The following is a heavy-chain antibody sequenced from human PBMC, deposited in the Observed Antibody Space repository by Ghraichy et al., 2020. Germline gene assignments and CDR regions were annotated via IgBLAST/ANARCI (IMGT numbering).Heavy chain of an antibody. Sequence: SETLSLTCAVYGGSFSGYYWSWIRQPPGKGLEWIGEINHSGSTNYNPSLKSRVTISVDTSKNQFSLKLSSVTAADTAVYYCARGTRIVGATTFVYWGQGTLVTVSS. V-gene: IGHV4-34*01. CDR1: GGSFSGYY. J-gene: IGHJ4*02. D-gene: IGHD1-26*01. CDR3: ARGTRIVGATTFVY. CDR2: INHSGST.